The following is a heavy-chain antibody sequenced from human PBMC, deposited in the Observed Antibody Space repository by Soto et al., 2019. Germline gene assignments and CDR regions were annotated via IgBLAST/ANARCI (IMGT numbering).Heavy chain of an antibody. Sequence: QITLKEYGPTMVKPTPTLTLTCTFSGFSLSTSGVGVGWIRPPPGKALEWLALIYWDDDKRSSPSLKSRLTITKDTSKNQVVLTMTNMDPVDTATYYCARVVVVDAFDIWGQGTMVTVSS. V-gene: IGHV2-5*02. CDR2: IYWDDDK. D-gene: IGHD2-15*01. J-gene: IGHJ3*02. CDR1: GFSLSTSGVG. CDR3: ARVVVVDAFDI.